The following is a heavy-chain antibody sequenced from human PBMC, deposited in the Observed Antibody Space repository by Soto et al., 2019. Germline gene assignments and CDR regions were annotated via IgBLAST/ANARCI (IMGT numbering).Heavy chain of an antibody. J-gene: IGHJ4*02. D-gene: IGHD1-1*01. CDR1: GASISSAGYY. Sequence: SETLSLTCTVSGASISSAGYYWSWIRQHPGKGLEWIGYIYYNGNTYYNPSLKSRVIISVDTSKNQFSLKLSSVTAADTAVYYCARNWNPFDYWGQGTLVTVS. V-gene: IGHV4-31*03. CDR2: IYYNGNT. CDR3: ARNWNPFDY.